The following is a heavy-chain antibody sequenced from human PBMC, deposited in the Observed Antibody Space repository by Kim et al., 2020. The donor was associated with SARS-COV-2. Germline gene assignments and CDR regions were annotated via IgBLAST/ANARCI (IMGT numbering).Heavy chain of an antibody. CDR1: GGSISSGDYY. V-gene: IGHV4-30-4*01. CDR2: IYYSGST. CDR3: ARGHYDSTSGAAFFDY. Sequence: SETLSLTCTVSGGSISSGDYYWSWIRQPPGKGLEWIGYIYYSGSTYYNPSLKSRVTISVDTSKNQFSLKLSSVTAADTAMYYCARGHYDSTSGAAFFDYWGQGTLVTVSS. D-gene: IGHD3-22*01. J-gene: IGHJ4*02.